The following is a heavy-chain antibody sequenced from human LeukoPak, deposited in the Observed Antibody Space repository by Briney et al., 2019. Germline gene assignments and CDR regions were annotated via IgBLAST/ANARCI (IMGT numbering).Heavy chain of an antibody. J-gene: IGHJ4*02. CDR1: GYTFTSYW. CDR2: IYPGDSDS. D-gene: IGHD1-26*01. CDR3: ARRNLGAFDY. Sequence: GESLKISCKGSGYTFTSYWIGWLRQMPGKGLEWMGIIYPGDSDSRYSPSCQGQVTISSDNSINTAYLQWSSLKASDTAMYYCARRNLGAFDYWGQGTLVTVSS. V-gene: IGHV5-51*01.